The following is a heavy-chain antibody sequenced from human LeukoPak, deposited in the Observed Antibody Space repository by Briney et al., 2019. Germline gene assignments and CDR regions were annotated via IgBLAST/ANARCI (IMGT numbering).Heavy chain of an antibody. J-gene: IGHJ4*02. Sequence: SETLSLTCSVSGDAISGYYRSWLRQSPGQGLEWIGYVYYSGSTNYNPSLKSRAAISIDTSKNQFSLNLTSVTAADTAVYYCASGWLRYYYFDTWGQGTLVTASS. V-gene: IGHV4-59*01. CDR3: ASGWLRYYYFDT. CDR2: VYYSGST. D-gene: IGHD2-21*01. CDR1: GDAISGYY.